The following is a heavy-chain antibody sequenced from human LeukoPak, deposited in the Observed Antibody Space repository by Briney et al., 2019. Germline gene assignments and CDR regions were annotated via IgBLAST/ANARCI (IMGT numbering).Heavy chain of an antibody. Sequence: SETLSLTCAVYGGSFSGYYWSWIRQPPGKGLEWIGEINHSGSTNYNPSLKSRVTISVDTPKNQFSLKLSSVTAADTAVYYCARGGRDFWSGYYPDYFDYWGQGTLVTVSS. J-gene: IGHJ4*02. CDR2: INHSGST. V-gene: IGHV4-34*01. CDR3: ARGGRDFWSGYYPDYFDY. CDR1: GGSFSGYY. D-gene: IGHD3-3*01.